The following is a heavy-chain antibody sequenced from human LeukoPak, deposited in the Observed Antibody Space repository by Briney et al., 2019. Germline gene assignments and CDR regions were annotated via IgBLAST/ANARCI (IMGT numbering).Heavy chain of an antibody. V-gene: IGHV4-4*09. J-gene: IGHJ6*03. CDR3: ARKEGRRVGSGLPVYYYMDV. Sequence: PSETLSLTCTVSGGSISSYYWSWIRQPPGKGLEWIGYIYTSGSTNYNPSLKSRVTISIDTSKNQFSLKLSSVTAADTAVYYCARKEGRRVGSGLPVYYYMDVWGKGTTVTVSS. CDR1: GGSISSYY. D-gene: IGHD3-10*01. CDR2: IYTSGST.